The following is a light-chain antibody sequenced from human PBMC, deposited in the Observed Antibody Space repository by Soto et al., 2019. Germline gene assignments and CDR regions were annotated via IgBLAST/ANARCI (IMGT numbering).Light chain of an antibody. CDR3: QQNGSSPPT. Sequence: EIVLTQSPGTLSLSPGERATLSCRASQSVSSSYLAWYQQKPGQAPRHLIYGACSSATGIPDRFSGSGSGTDFTLTISRLEPEDFAVYYCQQNGSSPPTFGQGTKLEIK. CDR2: GAC. V-gene: IGKV3-20*01. J-gene: IGKJ2*01. CDR1: QSVSSSY.